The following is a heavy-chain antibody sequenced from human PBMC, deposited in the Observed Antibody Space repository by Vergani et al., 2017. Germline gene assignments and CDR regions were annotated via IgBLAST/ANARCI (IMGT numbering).Heavy chain of an antibody. CDR2: ISYDGSNK. V-gene: IGHV3-30*18. D-gene: IGHD3-22*01. J-gene: IGHJ4*02. Sequence: VQLLESGGGLVQPGGSLRLSCAASGVTFSSYAMSWVCQAPGKGLEWVAVISYDGSNKYYADSVKGRFTISRDNSKNTLYLQMNSLRAEDTAVYYCAKDDDDYVSNGYPRPNLHYWGQGTLVTVSS. CDR1: GVTFSSYA. CDR3: AKDDDDYVSNGYPRPNLHY.